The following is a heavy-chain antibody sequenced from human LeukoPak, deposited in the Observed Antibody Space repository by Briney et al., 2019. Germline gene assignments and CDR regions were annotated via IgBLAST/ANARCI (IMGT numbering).Heavy chain of an antibody. D-gene: IGHD4-17*01. CDR3: ARRYGDHEYFQH. CDR2: IYYSGST. J-gene: IGHJ1*01. CDR1: GASISRSNYY. V-gene: IGHV4-39*01. Sequence: SGTLSLTCTVSGASISRSNYYWGWIRQPPGKGLEWIGSIYYSGSTYYNPSLKSRVTISVDTSKNQFSLKLSSVTAADTAVYYCARRYGDHEYFQHWGQGTLVTVSS.